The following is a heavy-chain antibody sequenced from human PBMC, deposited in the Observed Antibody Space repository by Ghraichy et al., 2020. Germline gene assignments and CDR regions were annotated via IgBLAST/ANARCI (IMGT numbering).Heavy chain of an antibody. J-gene: IGHJ4*02. CDR1: GFIFSNYA. CDR2: ISVSGDST. V-gene: IGHV3-23*01. Sequence: GGSLRLSCAASGFIFSNYAMSWVRQAPGKGLEWVSSISVSGDSTYYADSVKGRFTISRDNSKNTVFLQMNSLRAEDTAVYYCAKTDYSSDDWGQGTLLTVSS. CDR3: AKTDYSSDD. D-gene: IGHD3-22*01.